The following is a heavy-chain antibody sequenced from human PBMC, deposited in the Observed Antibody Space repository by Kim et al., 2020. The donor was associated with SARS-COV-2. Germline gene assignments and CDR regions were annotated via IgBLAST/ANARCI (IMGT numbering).Heavy chain of an antibody. J-gene: IGHJ4*02. V-gene: IGHV4-31*03. CDR2: ISYSGNS. Sequence: SETLSLTCSVSGGSIRSGGTFWTWIRQHPAKGLEWIGYISYSGNSHYSPSLRSRVIISLQTSENQFSLVLTSVTAADTAVYYCARGEPLDYWGQGILV. CDR3: ARGEPLDY. CDR1: GGSIRSGGTF.